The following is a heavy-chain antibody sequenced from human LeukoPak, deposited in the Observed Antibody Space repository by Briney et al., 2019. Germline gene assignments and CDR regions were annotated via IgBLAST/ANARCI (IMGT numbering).Heavy chain of an antibody. V-gene: IGHV1-18*01. CDR1: GYTFTHHG. Sequence: GASVKVSCKASGYTFTHHGISWVRQAPGQGLEWMGWISCYNGDTIYAQNVQGRVTVTTDASTKTAYIELRSLRSDDTAMYYCARDPSNSSGYHAHFDSWGQGTLVTVSS. CDR3: ARDPSNSSGYHAHFDS. D-gene: IGHD3-22*01. J-gene: IGHJ4*02. CDR2: ISCYNGDT.